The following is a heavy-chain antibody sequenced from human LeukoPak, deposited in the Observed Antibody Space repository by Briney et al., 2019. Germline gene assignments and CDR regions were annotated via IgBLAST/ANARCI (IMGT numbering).Heavy chain of an antibody. CDR3: ARDRAYGMDV. CDR2: ISTSSSYI. V-gene: IGHV3-21*04. CDR1: GFTFSSYD. D-gene: IGHD3-10*01. Sequence: GGSLRLSCAASGFTFSSYDMNWVRQAPGKGLEWVSSISTSSSYIYYADSVKGRFTISRDNAKNSLYLQMNSLRAEDTAVYYCARDRAYGMDVWGQGTTVTVSS. J-gene: IGHJ6*02.